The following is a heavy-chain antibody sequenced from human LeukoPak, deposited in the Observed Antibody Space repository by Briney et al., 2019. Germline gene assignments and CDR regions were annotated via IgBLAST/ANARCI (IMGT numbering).Heavy chain of an antibody. J-gene: IGHJ4*02. CDR2: ISSSGSTI. CDR1: GFTFSDYY. V-gene: IGHV3-11*04. Sequence: PGGSLRLSCAASGFTFSDYYMSWIRQAPGKGLEWVSYISSSGSTIYYADSVKGRFTISRDNAKNSLYLQMNSLRAEDTAVYYCARDRGGAYDFWSGYYTGYFDYWGQGTLVPVSS. D-gene: IGHD3-3*01. CDR3: ARDRGGAYDFWSGYYTGYFDY.